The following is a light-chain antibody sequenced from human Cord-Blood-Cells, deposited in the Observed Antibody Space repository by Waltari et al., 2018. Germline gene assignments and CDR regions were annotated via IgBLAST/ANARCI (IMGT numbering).Light chain of an antibody. CDR3: QTWGTGIRV. CDR2: LNSDGRH. J-gene: IGLJ3*02. V-gene: IGLV4-69*01. CDR1: SGHSSYA. Sequence: QLVLTQSPSASASLGASVKLTCTLSSGHSSYAIAWHQQQPEKGPRYLMKLNSDGRHSKGDGIPDRFSGSSSGAERDLTISSVQSEDEADYYCQTWGTGIRVFGGGTKLTVL.